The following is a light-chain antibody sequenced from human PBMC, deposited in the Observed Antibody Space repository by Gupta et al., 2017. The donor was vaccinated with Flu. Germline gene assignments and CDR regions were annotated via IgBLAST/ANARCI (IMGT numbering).Light chain of an antibody. J-gene: IGKJ1*01. CDR2: GAS. CDR3: QQYNNWPGT. CDR1: QCVSSN. V-gene: IGKV3-15*01. Sequence: VLPQSPATLSVSPGERATLSCRASQCVSSNLAWYQQKPGQAPRLLIYGASTRATGIPARFSGSGSGTEFSLTISSLQSEDFAVYYCQQYNNWPGTFGQGTKVEIK.